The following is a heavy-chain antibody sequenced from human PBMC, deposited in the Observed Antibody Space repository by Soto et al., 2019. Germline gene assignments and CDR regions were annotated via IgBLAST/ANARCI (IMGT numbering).Heavy chain of an antibody. V-gene: IGHV3-33*01. D-gene: IGHD4-17*01. CDR1: GFTLSSYG. CDR3: ARDPTVSKSFDY. CDR2: LWSDGSNK. J-gene: IGHJ4*02. Sequence: QVQLVESGGGVVQPGRSLRLSCAASGFTLSSYGMHWVRQAPGKGLEWVAILWSDGSNKYYADSVKGRFTISRDNSENTLYLQMNSLRAEDTAVYYCARDPTVSKSFDYWGQGTLVTVSS.